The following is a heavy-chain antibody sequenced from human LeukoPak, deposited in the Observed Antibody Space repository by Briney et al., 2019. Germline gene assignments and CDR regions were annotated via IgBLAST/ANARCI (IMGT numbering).Heavy chain of an antibody. CDR1: GFAFSNYS. D-gene: IGHD3-16*01. CDR3: ATLLLGPTEDY. CDR2: ISNSGSHI. J-gene: IGHJ4*02. Sequence: GGSLGLSCVVSGFAFSNYSMSWVRLAPGKGLEWVSSISNSGSHIYDADSVRGRFTISRDNAKNSLFLQMNSLRAEDAAVYYCATLLLGPTEDYWGQGTLVTVSS. V-gene: IGHV3-21*01.